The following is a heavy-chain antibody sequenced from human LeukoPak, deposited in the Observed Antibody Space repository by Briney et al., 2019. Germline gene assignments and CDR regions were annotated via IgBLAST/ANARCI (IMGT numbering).Heavy chain of an antibody. D-gene: IGHD1-26*01. Sequence: ASVKVSCKASGYTFTSYYMHWVRQAPGQGLEWMGIINPSGGSTSYAQKFQGRVTMTRDTSTSTVYMELNSLRSEDTAVYYCARASGSYNGTHYFDYWGQGTLVTVSS. J-gene: IGHJ4*02. CDR3: ARASGSYNGTHYFDY. CDR2: INPSGGST. V-gene: IGHV1-46*01. CDR1: GYTFTSYY.